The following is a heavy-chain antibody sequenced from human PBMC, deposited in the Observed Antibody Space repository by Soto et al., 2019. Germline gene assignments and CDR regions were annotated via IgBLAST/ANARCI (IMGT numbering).Heavy chain of an antibody. CDR3: ARMATFGSLNWFDP. CDR2: MNPGSGDT. D-gene: IGHD3-16*01. J-gene: IGHJ5*02. CDR1: GYSFTNND. V-gene: IGHV1-8*01. Sequence: ASVKVSCKASGYSFTNNDVSWVRQATGQGLEWMGWMNPGSGDTGYAQKFQGRVTMSRDISIATAYMELSSLRSDDTAIYYCARMATFGSLNWFDPWGQGTLVTVSS.